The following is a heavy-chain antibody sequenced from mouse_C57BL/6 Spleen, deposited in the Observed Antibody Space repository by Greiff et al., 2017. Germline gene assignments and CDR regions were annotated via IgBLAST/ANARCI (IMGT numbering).Heavy chain of an antibody. V-gene: IGHV1-42*01. Sequence: DVKLVESGPELVKPGASVKISCKASGYSFTGYYMNWVKQSPEKSLEWIGEINPSTGGTTYNQKFKGKATLTVDKSSSTAYMQLKSLTSEDSAVYYCARENYHAYWGQGTTLTVSS. J-gene: IGHJ2*01. CDR1: GYSFTGYY. CDR2: INPSTGGT. CDR3: ARENYHAY.